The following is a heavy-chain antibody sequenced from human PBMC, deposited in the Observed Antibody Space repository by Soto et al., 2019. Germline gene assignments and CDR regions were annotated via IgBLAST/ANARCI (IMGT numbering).Heavy chain of an antibody. CDR3: ARDRLMATAGTARHYFGLDV. V-gene: IGHV4-59*12. CDR2: IDYIGNT. D-gene: IGHD5-18*01. Sequence: PSETLSLTCTVSDGSIGSDYWSWIRQPPGKGLEWLGNIDYIGNTNYNPSLKSRVTMSIDTSKNRFSLNLSSVTAADTAIYYCARDRLMATAGTARHYFGLDVWGQGTTVTVSS. CDR1: DGSIGSDY. J-gene: IGHJ6*02.